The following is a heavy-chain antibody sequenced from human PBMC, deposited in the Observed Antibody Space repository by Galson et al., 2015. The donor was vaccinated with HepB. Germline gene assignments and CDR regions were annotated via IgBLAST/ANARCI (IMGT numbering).Heavy chain of an antibody. Sequence: SLRLSCAASGFAFDSHAMSWVRQAPGRGLEWISGTSGNGDSTFYADSVKGRFTVSRDNSNNMLYLQMNSLRAEDAGLYFCAKGYGLFDSWAQGILVTVSS. J-gene: IGHJ5*01. CDR3: AKGYGLFDS. CDR2: TSGNGDST. D-gene: IGHD5-18*01. CDR1: GFAFDSHA. V-gene: IGHV3-23*01.